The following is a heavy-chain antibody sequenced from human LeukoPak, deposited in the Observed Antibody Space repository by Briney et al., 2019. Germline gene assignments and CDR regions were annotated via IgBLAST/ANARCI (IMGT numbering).Heavy chain of an antibody. Sequence: ASVKVSCKASGYTFTSYYMHWVRQAPGQGLEWMGIINPSGGSTSYAQKFQGRVTITADESTSTAYMELSSLRSEDTAVYYCARGLNSYDSSGYYYYWGQGTLVTVSS. V-gene: IGHV1-46*01. J-gene: IGHJ4*02. CDR2: INPSGGST. D-gene: IGHD3-22*01. CDR3: ARGLNSYDSSGYYYY. CDR1: GYTFTSYY.